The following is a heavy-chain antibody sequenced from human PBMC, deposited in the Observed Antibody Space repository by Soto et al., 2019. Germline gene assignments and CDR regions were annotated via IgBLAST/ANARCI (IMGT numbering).Heavy chain of an antibody. V-gene: IGHV6-1*01. CDR3: ARDRRITIFGSEILLDV. CDR2: TYYRSKWYN. D-gene: IGHD3-3*01. CDR1: GDSVYSNSAA. J-gene: IGHJ6*02. Sequence: PSQTLSLTCAISGDSVYSNSAAWNWIRQSPSRGLEWLGRTYYRSKWYNDYAVSVKSRITINPDTSKNQFSLQLNSVTPEDTAVYYCARDRRITIFGSEILLDVWGQGTTVTVS.